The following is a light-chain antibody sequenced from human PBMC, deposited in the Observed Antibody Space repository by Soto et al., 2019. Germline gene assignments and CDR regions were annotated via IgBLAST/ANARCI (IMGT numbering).Light chain of an antibody. CDR3: TAWDGSLDGRV. J-gene: IGLJ3*02. Sequence: QSVLTQPPSASGTLGQRVTISCSGGNSNIGSNTVNWYQHLPATAPKLLIYRSDQRPSGIPDRFSGSKYGTSASLDISGLQSEDEADYYCTAWDGSLDGRVFGGGTKLTVL. V-gene: IGLV1-44*01. CDR1: NSNIGSNT. CDR2: RSD.